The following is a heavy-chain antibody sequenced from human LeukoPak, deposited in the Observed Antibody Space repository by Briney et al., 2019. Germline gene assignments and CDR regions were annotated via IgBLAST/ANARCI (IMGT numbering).Heavy chain of an antibody. CDR1: VCTYSSYV. CDR2: ISGSGGST. V-gene: IGHV3-23*01. J-gene: IGHJ5*02. CDR3: AATGRVPAASRLNLFGP. D-gene: IGHD2-2*01. Sequence: GGCVRLSRAASVCTYSSYVLSWVGQAGGKGLEGVSAISGSGGSTYFADSVWGRLTISRDNPKNTLYPQMNSLRAEETAVYYCAATGRVPAASRLNLFGPWGQGTLVTVSS.